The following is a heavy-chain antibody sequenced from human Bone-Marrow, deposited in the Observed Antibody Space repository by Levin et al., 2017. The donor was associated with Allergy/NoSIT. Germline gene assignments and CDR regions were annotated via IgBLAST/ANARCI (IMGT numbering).Heavy chain of an antibody. J-gene: IGHJ3*01. CDR2: LNPTSGST. Sequence: ASVKVSCKASGYTFTSYYIHWVRQAPGQGLEWMGILNPTSGSTDYAQKLQDRVTVSRDTSTSTVYMELSSLRPEDTAVYYCARDRFKVPLRSFRTINPNGVFDVWGQGTMVTISS. CDR3: ARDRFKVPLRSFRTINPNGVFDV. V-gene: IGHV1-46*04. D-gene: IGHD2-8*01. CDR1: GYTFTSYY.